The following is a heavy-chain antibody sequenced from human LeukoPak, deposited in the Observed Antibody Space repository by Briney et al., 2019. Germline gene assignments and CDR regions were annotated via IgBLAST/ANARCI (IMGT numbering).Heavy chain of an antibody. Sequence: PSETLSLTCTVSGYSISSGYYWGWIRQPPGKGLEWVGRIKSKTDGGTTDYAAPVKGRFTISRDDSKNTLYLQMNSLKSEDTAVYYCTIDDIHNDYWGQGTLVTVSS. CDR1: GYSISSGYY. D-gene: IGHD3-9*01. V-gene: IGHV3-15*01. CDR2: IKSKTDGGTT. J-gene: IGHJ4*02. CDR3: TIDDIHNDY.